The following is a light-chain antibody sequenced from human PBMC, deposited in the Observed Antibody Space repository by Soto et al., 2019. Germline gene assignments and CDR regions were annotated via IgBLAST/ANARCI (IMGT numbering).Light chain of an antibody. CDR2: EVS. V-gene: IGKV2-30*01. J-gene: IGKJ1*01. CDR1: RSLVYSDGNTS. Sequence: DVVMTQSPLSLPVTLGQPASISCRSSRSLVYSDGNTSLNWFQQRPGQSPRRLILEVSNGDSGVPDRFCGGASGCDFALKISGVEAEDVGLYSCMQGTHWPQTSGQGTKVEAK. CDR3: MQGTHWPQT.